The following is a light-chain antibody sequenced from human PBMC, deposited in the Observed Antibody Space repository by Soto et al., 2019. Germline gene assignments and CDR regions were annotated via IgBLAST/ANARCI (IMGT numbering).Light chain of an antibody. Sequence: QSVLTQPPSASGTPGQRVTISCSGSNSNIGGNTVNWYQQLPGTAPKLLIYSSNQRPSGVPDRISGFKSATSASLAISGLQTEDEAEYYCATWDDSLNGFVFGTGTKLPS. J-gene: IGLJ1*01. V-gene: IGLV1-44*01. CDR2: SSN. CDR3: ATWDDSLNGFV. CDR1: NSNIGGNT.